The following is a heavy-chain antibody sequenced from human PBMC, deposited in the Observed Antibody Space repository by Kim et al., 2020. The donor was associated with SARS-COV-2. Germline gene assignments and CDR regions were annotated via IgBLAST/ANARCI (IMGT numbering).Heavy chain of an antibody. CDR1: GYSFSNYD. D-gene: IGHD3-3*01. CDR3: ARDLVSSGSRSYAY. J-gene: IGHJ4*02. Sequence: ASVKVSCKASGYSFSNYDINCVRQATGQGLEWLGWMNPISGNTGYATRFQGRISMTRNNSISTAYMEMSSLGSEDTAVYYCARDLVSSGSRSYAYWGQGTLVTVSS. V-gene: IGHV1-8*02. CDR2: MNPISGNT.